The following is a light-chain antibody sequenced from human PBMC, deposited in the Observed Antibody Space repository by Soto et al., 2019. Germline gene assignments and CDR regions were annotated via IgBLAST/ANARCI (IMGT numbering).Light chain of an antibody. CDR3: QSYDTSLSASV. CDR2: DNT. Sequence: QAVVTQPRSVSGAPGQRVTISCTGSRSNIGAGYAVHWYQQLPGTAPKLLIYDNTNRPSGVPDRFSASESGTSASLAITGLQSEDEADYYCQSYDTSLSASVFGGGTKVTVL. J-gene: IGLJ2*01. V-gene: IGLV1-40*01. CDR1: RSNIGAGYA.